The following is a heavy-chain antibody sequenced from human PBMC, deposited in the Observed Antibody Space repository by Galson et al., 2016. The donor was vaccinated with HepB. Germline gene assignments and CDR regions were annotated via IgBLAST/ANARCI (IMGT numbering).Heavy chain of an antibody. Sequence: SLRLSCAASGFTFSYAWMSWVRQAPGRGLEWVGRTKTENEGGITQYAAPVRGRFTISRDDSKNTLYLQMNSLKTEDTAVYHCTTDLGDSSDYYGGYWGQGTLVTVSS. V-gene: IGHV3-15*01. J-gene: IGHJ4*02. CDR2: TKTENEGGIT. CDR3: TTDLGDSSDYYGGY. CDR1: GFTFSYAW. D-gene: IGHD3-22*01.